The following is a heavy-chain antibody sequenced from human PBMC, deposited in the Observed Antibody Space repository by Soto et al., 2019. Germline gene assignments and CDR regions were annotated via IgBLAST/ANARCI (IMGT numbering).Heavy chain of an antibody. Sequence: GGSLRLSCAASGFTFSDYYMSWIRQAPGKGLEWVSYISSSSYTNYADSVKGRFTISRDNAKNSLYLQMNSLRAEDTAVYYCAREGAAAAGHDAFDIWGQGTIATVSS. CDR2: ISSSSYT. CDR3: AREGAAAAGHDAFDI. CDR1: GFTFSDYY. J-gene: IGHJ3*02. D-gene: IGHD6-13*01. V-gene: IGHV3-11*06.